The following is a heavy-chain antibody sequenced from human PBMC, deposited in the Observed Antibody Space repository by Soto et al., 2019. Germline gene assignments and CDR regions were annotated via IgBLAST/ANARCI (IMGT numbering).Heavy chain of an antibody. CDR2: ISSSSSYI. V-gene: IGHV3-21*01. CDR3: ARARWPDNLDWFDP. CDR1: GFTFSSYS. J-gene: IGHJ5*02. Sequence: EVQLVGSGGGLVKPGGSLRLSCAASGFTFSSYSMNWVRQAPGKGLEWVSSISSSSSYIYYADSVKGRFTISRDNAKNSLYLQMNSLRAEDTAVYYCARARWPDNLDWFDPWGQGTLVTVSS. D-gene: IGHD3-16*01.